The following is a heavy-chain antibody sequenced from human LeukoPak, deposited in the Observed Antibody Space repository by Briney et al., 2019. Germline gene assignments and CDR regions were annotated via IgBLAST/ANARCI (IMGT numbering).Heavy chain of an antibody. Sequence: ASVKVSCKASGYTFTSYDINWVRQATGQGLEWMGWMSPNSGNTGYAQKFQGRVTMTRNTSISTACMQLSSLRSEDTAVYYCARGPPNWGFDYWGQGTLVTVSS. J-gene: IGHJ4*02. CDR1: GYTFTSYD. V-gene: IGHV1-8*01. CDR3: ARGPPNWGFDY. CDR2: MSPNSGNT. D-gene: IGHD7-27*01.